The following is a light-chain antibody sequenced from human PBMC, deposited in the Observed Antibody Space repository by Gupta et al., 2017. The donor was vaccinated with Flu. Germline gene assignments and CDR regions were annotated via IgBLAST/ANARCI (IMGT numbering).Light chain of an antibody. J-gene: IGLJ3*02. CDR2: GNS. Sequence: SSNIGAGYDVHWYQQLPGTAPKLHIYGNSNRPSGVPDRFSGSKSGTSASLAITGLQAEDEADYYCQSYDSSLSGSLFGGGTKLTVL. CDR1: SSNIGAGYD. V-gene: IGLV1-40*01. CDR3: QSYDSSLSGSL.